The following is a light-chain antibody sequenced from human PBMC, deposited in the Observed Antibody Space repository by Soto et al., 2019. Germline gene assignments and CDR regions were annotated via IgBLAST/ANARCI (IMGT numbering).Light chain of an antibody. V-gene: IGLV2-8*01. CDR1: SSDVGGNNY. J-gene: IGLJ3*02. CDR2: EVS. CDR3: SSYAGSNHNWV. Sequence: QSALTQPPSASGSPGQAVTISCTGTSSDVGGNNYVSWYQQHPAKAPKLMIYEVSKRPSGVPDRFSGSKSGNTASLTVSGLQAEDEADYYCSSYAGSNHNWVFGGGTKLTVL.